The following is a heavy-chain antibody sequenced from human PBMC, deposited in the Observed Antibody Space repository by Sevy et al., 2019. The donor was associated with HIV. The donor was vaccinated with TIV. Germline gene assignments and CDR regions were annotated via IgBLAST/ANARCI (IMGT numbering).Heavy chain of an antibody. CDR3: ARVKAVAAPLGGMDV. CDR2: IGYDGSNK. D-gene: IGHD6-19*01. J-gene: IGHJ6*02. V-gene: IGHV3-33*01. CDR1: GFTFSTYG. Sequence: GGSLRLSCAASGFTFSTYGMHWVRQAPGKGLEWVAVIGYDGSNKYYADSVKGRFTISRDNSKNTLYLQMNSLRAEDTAVYSCARVKAVAAPLGGMDVWGQGTTVTVSS.